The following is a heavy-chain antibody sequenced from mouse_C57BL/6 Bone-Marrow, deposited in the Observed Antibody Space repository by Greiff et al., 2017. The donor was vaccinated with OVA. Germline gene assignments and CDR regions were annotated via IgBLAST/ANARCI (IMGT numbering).Heavy chain of an antibody. CDR3: TGRYDFSYYFDY. D-gene: IGHD2-4*01. Sequence: EVKVVESGGGLVQPGGSMKLSCVASGFTFSNYWMNWVRQSPEKGLEWVAQIRLKSDNYATNYAESVKGRFTISRDDSKSSVYLQMNNLRAEVTGIYYCTGRYDFSYYFDYWGQGTTLTVSS. V-gene: IGHV6-3*01. J-gene: IGHJ2*01. CDR1: GFTFSNYW. CDR2: IRLKSDNYAT.